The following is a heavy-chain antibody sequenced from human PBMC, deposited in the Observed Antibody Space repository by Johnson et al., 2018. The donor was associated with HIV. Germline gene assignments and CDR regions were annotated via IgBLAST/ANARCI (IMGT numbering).Heavy chain of an antibody. CDR3: AKVQGFRRAFDI. J-gene: IGHJ3*02. CDR1: GFTFSSYA. V-gene: IGHV3-30*04. CDR2: ISYDGSNK. D-gene: IGHD2-15*01. Sequence: VQLVESGGGVVQPGRSLRLSCAGSGFTFSSYAMHWVRQPPGKGLEWVAVISYDGSNKYYADSVKGRFTISRDNSKNTLYLQMNSLRAEDTAVYYCAKVQGFRRAFDIWGQGTMVTVSS.